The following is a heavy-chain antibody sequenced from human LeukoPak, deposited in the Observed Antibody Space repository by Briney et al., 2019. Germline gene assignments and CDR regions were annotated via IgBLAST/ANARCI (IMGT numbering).Heavy chain of an antibody. Sequence: GGSLRLSCAASGFTFSNAWMSWVRQAPGKGLEWVGRIKSKTDGGTTDYAAPVKGRFTISRDDSKNILYLQMNSLKTEDTAVYYCTTKHVVGATFYFDYWDQGTLVTVSS. J-gene: IGHJ4*02. CDR1: GFTFSNAW. V-gene: IGHV3-15*01. CDR3: TTKHVVGATFYFDY. D-gene: IGHD1-26*01. CDR2: IKSKTDGGTT.